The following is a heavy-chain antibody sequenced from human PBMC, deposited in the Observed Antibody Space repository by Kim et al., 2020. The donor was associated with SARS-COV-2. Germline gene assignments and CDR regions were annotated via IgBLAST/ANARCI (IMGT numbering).Heavy chain of an antibody. CDR1: GYTLTELS. CDR2: FDPEDGET. CDR3: ATTIRWLQLNYYYYGMDV. J-gene: IGHJ6*02. Sequence: ASVKVSCKVSGYTLTELSMHWVRQAPGKGLEWMGGFDPEDGETIYAQKFQGRVTMTEDTSTDTAYMELSSLRSEDTAVYYCATTIRWLQLNYYYYGMDVWGQGTTVTVSS. D-gene: IGHD5-12*01. V-gene: IGHV1-24*01.